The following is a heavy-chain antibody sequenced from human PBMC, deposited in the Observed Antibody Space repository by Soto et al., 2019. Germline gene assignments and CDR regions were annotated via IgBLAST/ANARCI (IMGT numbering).Heavy chain of an antibody. V-gene: IGHV3-23*01. J-gene: IGHJ1*01. CDR1: GFTFSSYA. Sequence: EVQLLESGGGLVQPGGSLRLSCAASGFTFSSYAMSWVRQAPGKGLEWVSAISGSGGSTYYADSVKGRFTISRDNSKNTLYLQMNSLRAEDTAVYYCAKGGYGDYPQYVKNTYFQHWGQGTLVTVSS. D-gene: IGHD4-17*01. CDR2: ISGSGGST. CDR3: AKGGYGDYPQYVKNTYFQH.